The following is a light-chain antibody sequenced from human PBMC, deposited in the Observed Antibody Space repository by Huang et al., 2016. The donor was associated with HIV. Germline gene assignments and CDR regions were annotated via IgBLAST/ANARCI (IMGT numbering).Light chain of an antibody. J-gene: IGKJ1*01. V-gene: IGKV1-8*01. CDR2: AAS. Sequence: AIRMTQSPSSLSASTGDSVNITGRASQDIKNFLAWYQQKPGKAPNLLIYAASILETGVPSRFSGSGSGTEFNLSISCLQSEDFATYYCQQYYSYRTFGQGTQVEIK. CDR1: QDIKNF. CDR3: QQYYSYRT.